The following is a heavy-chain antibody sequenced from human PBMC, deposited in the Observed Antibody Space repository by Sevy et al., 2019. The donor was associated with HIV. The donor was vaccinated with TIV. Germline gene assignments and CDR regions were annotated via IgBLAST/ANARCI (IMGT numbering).Heavy chain of an antibody. J-gene: IGHJ5*02. CDR1: GFTFSSYE. V-gene: IGHV3-48*03. CDR2: ISSSGSTI. Sequence: GGSLRLSCAASGFTFSSYEMNWVRQAPGKGLEWVSYISSSGSTIYYADSVKGRFTISRNNAKNSLYLQMNSLRAEDTAVYYCARDLDGIAAAGTPDQNGFDPWGQGTLVTVSS. CDR3: ARDLDGIAAAGTPDQNGFDP. D-gene: IGHD6-13*01.